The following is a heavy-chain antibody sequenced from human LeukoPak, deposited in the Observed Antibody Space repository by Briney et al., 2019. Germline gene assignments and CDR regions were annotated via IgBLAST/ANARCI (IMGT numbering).Heavy chain of an antibody. D-gene: IGHD5-18*01. V-gene: IGHV3-7*01. CDR1: GFTFSSYW. J-gene: IGHJ4*02. Sequence: PGGSLRLSCVASGFTFSSYWMNWVRQAPGKGLEWVANINHDGSDKYYVDSVKGRFTISRDNAKKSLYLQMNSPRAEDTAVYYCARDLFSYGANQDDYWGQGTLVTVSS. CDR3: ARDLFSYGANQDDY. CDR2: INHDGSDK.